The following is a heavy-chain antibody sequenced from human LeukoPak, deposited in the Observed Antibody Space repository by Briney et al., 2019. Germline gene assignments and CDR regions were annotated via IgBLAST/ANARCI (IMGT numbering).Heavy chain of an antibody. CDR1: GGSFSGYY. D-gene: IGHD6-13*01. V-gene: IGHV4-34*01. Sequence: SETLSLTCAVYGGSFSGYYWSWIRQPPGKGLEWIGEINHSGSTNYNPSLKSRVTISVDTSKNQFSLKLSSVTAADTAVYYCARGRSVAAAGGGAFYFDYWGQGTLVTVSS. J-gene: IGHJ4*02. CDR2: INHSGST. CDR3: ARGRSVAAAGGGAFYFDY.